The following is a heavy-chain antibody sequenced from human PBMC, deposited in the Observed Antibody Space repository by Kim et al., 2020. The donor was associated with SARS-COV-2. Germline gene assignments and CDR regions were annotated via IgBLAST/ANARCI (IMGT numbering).Heavy chain of an antibody. D-gene: IGHD2-15*01. CDR2: TYYRSKWYN. CDR1: GDSVSSNSAA. CDR3: ARDTCSGGSCLDSFDY. Sequence: SQTLSLTCAISGDSVSSNSAAWNWIRQSPSRGLEWLGRTYYRSKWYNDYAVSVKSRININPDTSNNQFSLQLTSVTPEDTAVYYCARDTCSGGSCLDSFDYWGQGTLVTVSS. J-gene: IGHJ4*02. V-gene: IGHV6-1*01.